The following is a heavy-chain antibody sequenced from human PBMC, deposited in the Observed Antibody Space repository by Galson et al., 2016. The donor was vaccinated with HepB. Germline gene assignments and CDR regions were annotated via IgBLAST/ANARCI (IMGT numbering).Heavy chain of an antibody. D-gene: IGHD6-13*01. CDR1: GLTFKNYA. J-gene: IGHJ4*02. Sequence: SLRLSCAASGLTFKNYAMSWVRQAPGKGLEWVSTINGGDGLNTYYADSVRGRFTISRDSSKSARYLQMNSLRVDDTAVYYCAILSWGGSWYGDWGQGTLVTVSS. CDR3: AILSWGGSWYGD. CDR2: INGGDGLNT. V-gene: IGHV3-23*01.